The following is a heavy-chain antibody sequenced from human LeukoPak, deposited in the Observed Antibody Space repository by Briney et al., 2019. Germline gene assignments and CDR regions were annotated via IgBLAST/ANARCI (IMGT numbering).Heavy chain of an antibody. V-gene: IGHV4-59*01. CDR2: IYYSGST. Sequence: SETLSLTCTVSGGSISSYYWSWIRQPPGKGQEWIGYIYYSGSTNYNPSLKSRVTISVDTSKNQFSLKLSSVTAADTAVYYCARGRCSSTSCYSDYWGQGTLVTVSS. CDR1: GGSISSYY. CDR3: ARGRCSSTSCYSDY. D-gene: IGHD2-2*01. J-gene: IGHJ4*02.